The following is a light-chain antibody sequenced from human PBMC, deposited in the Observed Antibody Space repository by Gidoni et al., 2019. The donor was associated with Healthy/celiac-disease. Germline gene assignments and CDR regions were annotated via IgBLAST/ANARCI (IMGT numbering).Light chain of an antibody. CDR2: GAS. CDR3: QQYNNWPYT. CDR1: QSVSSN. Sequence: IVMPQSPATLSASPGERAPLSCRASQSVSSNLAWYQQKPGQAPRLLIYGASTRATGIPARFSGSGSGTEFTLTISSLQSEDFAVYYCQQYNNWPYTFGQGTKLEIK. J-gene: IGKJ2*01. V-gene: IGKV3-15*01.